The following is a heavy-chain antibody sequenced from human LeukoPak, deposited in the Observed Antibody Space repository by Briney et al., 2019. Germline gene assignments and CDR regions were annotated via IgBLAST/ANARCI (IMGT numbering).Heavy chain of an antibody. CDR1: GFTFSSYS. Sequence: GGSLRLSCAASGFTFSSYSMNWVRQAPGKGLEWVSSISSSSYIYYADSVKGRFTISRDNAKNSLYLQMNSLRAEDTAVYYCARSRYDYVWGSYRYTPAEYFQHWGQGTLVTVSS. D-gene: IGHD3-16*02. V-gene: IGHV3-21*01. J-gene: IGHJ1*01. CDR2: ISSSSYI. CDR3: ARSRYDYVWGSYRYTPAEYFQH.